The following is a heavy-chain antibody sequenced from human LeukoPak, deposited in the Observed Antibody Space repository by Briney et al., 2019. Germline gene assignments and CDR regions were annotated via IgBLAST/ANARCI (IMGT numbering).Heavy chain of an antibody. V-gene: IGHV4-30-2*01. J-gene: IGHJ4*02. Sequence: PSETLSLTCAVSGGSISSGGYSWNWIRQPPGKGLEWIGYIYHSGSTYYNPSLKSRVTISVDRSKNQFSLKLSSVPAADTAVYYCARAGVGGDYENLFDYWGQGTLVTVSS. CDR3: ARAGVGGDYENLFDY. CDR1: GGSISSGGYS. CDR2: IYHSGST. D-gene: IGHD4-17*01.